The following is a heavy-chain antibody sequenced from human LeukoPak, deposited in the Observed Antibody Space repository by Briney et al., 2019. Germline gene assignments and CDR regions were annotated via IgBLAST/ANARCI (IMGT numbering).Heavy chain of an antibody. CDR2: IYYSGST. Sequence: SETLSLTCAVSGDSISSGGYYWSWIRQHPGKGLEWIGYIYYSGSTYYNPSLKSRVTISVDTSKNQFSLKLSSVTAADTAVYYCARETFGGNSDFDLWGRGTLVTVCS. CDR3: ARETFGGNSDFDL. D-gene: IGHD4-23*01. J-gene: IGHJ2*01. V-gene: IGHV4-31*11. CDR1: GDSISSGGYY.